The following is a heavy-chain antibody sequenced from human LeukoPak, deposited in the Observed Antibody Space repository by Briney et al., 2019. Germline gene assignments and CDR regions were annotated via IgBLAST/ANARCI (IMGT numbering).Heavy chain of an antibody. CDR2: ISPNSGGT. CDR1: GYTFTGFY. Sequence: ASVKVSCKPSGYTFTGFYIHWVRQAPGQGLEWMGWISPNSGGTDYAQRFQGRVTMTRDTSISTAYMELSSLRSDDTAVYYCAIQPWGSGNNWYFDLWGRGTLVTVSS. V-gene: IGHV1-2*02. CDR3: AIQPWGSGNNWYFDL. J-gene: IGHJ2*01. D-gene: IGHD7-27*01.